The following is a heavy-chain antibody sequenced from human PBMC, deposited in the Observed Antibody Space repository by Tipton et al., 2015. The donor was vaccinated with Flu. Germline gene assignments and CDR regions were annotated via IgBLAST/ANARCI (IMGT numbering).Heavy chain of an antibody. Sequence: TLSLTCAVFGGSFSGYNWNWIRQAPGKGLEWVGEITHSGDTNYNPSLKSRVIISVDMSKNQFSLKLRSVTAADTAVYYCARLSYYDVDLKNFYFDYWGQGALVTVSS. CDR1: GGSFSGYN. CDR3: ARLSYYDVDLKNFYFDY. J-gene: IGHJ4*02. CDR2: ITHSGDT. V-gene: IGHV4-34*01. D-gene: IGHD3-10*02.